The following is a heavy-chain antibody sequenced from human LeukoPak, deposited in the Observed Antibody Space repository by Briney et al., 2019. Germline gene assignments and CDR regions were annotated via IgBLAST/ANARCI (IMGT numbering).Heavy chain of an antibody. CDR2: ISAYNGNT. J-gene: IGHJ5*02. CDR3: ARDASAYCSGGSCYSYWFDP. Sequence: ASVKVSCKASGYTFTSYGIGWVRQAPGQGLEWMGWISAYNGNTNYAQKLQGRVTMTTDTSTSTAYMELRSLRSDDTAVYYCARDASAYCSGGSCYSYWFDPWGQGTLVTVSS. CDR1: GYTFTSYG. D-gene: IGHD2-15*01. V-gene: IGHV1-18*01.